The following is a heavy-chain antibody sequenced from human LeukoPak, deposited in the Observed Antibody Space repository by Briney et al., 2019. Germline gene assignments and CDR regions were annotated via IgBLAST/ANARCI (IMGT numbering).Heavy chain of an antibody. Sequence: PSETLSLTCTVSGGSISSYYWTWIRQPAGKGLEWIGRIYATGSTNYNPSLKSRITMSVDTSKNQFSLRLSSVTAADTAVYYCARGRKYTSGYRVTELGSGYSDYWGQGTLVTVSS. CDR1: GGSISSYY. CDR3: ARGRKYTSGYRVTELGSGYSDY. J-gene: IGHJ4*02. V-gene: IGHV4-4*07. D-gene: IGHD5-18*01. CDR2: IYATGST.